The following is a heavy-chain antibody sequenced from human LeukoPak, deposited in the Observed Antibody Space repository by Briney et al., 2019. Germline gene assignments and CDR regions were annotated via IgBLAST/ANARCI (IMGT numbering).Heavy chain of an antibody. V-gene: IGHV4-34*01. CDR1: GGSFSGYY. CDR3: ARRNEFSPLYGDPVDYMDV. CDR2: IDHSGIT. J-gene: IGHJ6*03. Sequence: SETLSLTCAVYGGSFSGYYWSWIRQSSGRGLEWIAEIDHSGITSYNPSLKSQVTMSVDTSKDQFSLKVNSVTAADTAVYYCARRNEFSPLYGDPVDYMDVWSKGTTVIVSS. D-gene: IGHD4-17*01.